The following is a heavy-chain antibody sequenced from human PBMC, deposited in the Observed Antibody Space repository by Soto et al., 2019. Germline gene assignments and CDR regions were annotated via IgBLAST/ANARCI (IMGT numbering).Heavy chain of an antibody. Sequence: GSLRLSCAASGFTFSSYWMTWVRQAPGKGLEWVANVKRDGSEKYYVDSVKGRFTISKDNAKNSLYLQMNSLRGEDTAVYYCARVYGSRSYSFFDYWGQGILVTVSS. D-gene: IGHD3-10*01. CDR3: ARVYGSRSYSFFDY. CDR2: VKRDGSEK. V-gene: IGHV3-7*04. CDR1: GFTFSSYW. J-gene: IGHJ4*02.